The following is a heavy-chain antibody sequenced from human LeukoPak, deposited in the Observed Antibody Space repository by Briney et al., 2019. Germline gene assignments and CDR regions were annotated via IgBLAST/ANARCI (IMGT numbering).Heavy chain of an antibody. V-gene: IGHV3-21*01. D-gene: IGHD3-10*01. J-gene: IGHJ5*02. CDR1: GFTFSSYS. Sequence: GGSLRLSCAASGFTFSSYSMNWVRQAPGKGLEWVSSISSSSSYIYYADSVKGRFTISRDNAKNSLYLQMNSLRAEDTAVYYCAREPGTYNWFDPWGQGTLVTVSS. CDR3: AREPGTYNWFDP. CDR2: ISSSSSYI.